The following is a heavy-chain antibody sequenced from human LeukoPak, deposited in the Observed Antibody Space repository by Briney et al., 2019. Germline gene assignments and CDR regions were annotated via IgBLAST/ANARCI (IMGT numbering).Heavy chain of an antibody. J-gene: IGHJ3*01. CDR1: GGSISSGSYY. Sequence: SETLSLTCTVSGGSISSGSYYWSWIRQPAGKGLEWIGRIYTSGSTNYNSSLKSRVTISVDTSKSQFSLKLSSVTAADTAVYYCARGPTYYYDNSGYPNAFDVWGQGTMVTVSS. D-gene: IGHD3-22*01. V-gene: IGHV4-61*02. CDR2: IYTSGST. CDR3: ARGPTYYYDNSGYPNAFDV.